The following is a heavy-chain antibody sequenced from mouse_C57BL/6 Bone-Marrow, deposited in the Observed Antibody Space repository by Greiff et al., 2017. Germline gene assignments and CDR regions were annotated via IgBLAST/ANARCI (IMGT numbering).Heavy chain of an antibody. D-gene: IGHD1-1*01. CDR2: ISSGGSYT. CDR3: ARRYYYGSGRYFDV. Sequence: EVQRVESGGDLVKPGGSLTLSCAASGFTFSSYGMSWVRQTPDKRLEWVATISSGGSYTYYPDSVKGRFTISRDNAKNTLYLQMRSLKSEDTAMYYCARRYYYGSGRYFDVWGTGTTVTVSS. CDR1: GFTFSSYG. V-gene: IGHV5-6*01. J-gene: IGHJ1*03.